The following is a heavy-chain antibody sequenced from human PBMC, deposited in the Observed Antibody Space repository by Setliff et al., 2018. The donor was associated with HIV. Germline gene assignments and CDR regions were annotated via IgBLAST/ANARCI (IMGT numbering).Heavy chain of an antibody. Sequence: SETLSLTCTVSGGSFTSRSYYWGWIRQPPGKGLEWIGEINHSGSTNYNPSLKSRVTISVDTSKNQFSLKVSSVTAADTAVYYCARKRSLITNRRYFDSWGQGTLVTVSS. CDR1: GGSFTSRSYY. D-gene: IGHD3-16*01. CDR3: ARKRSLITNRRYFDS. J-gene: IGHJ4*02. V-gene: IGHV4-39*07. CDR2: INHSGST.